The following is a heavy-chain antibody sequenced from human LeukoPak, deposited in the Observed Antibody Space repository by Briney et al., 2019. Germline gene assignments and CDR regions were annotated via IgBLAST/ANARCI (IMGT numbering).Heavy chain of an antibody. CDR3: ARGPLMDV. J-gene: IGHJ6*02. CDR2: ISTGSSFI. Sequence: GGSLRLSCAVSGFTFSSYAMSWVRQAPGKGLEWVSYISTGSSFIYYAGSVKGRFTISRDNAKSSLFLQMNSLRAEDTAVYYCARGPLMDVWGQGTTVTVSS. CDR1: GFTFSSYA. V-gene: IGHV3-21*01.